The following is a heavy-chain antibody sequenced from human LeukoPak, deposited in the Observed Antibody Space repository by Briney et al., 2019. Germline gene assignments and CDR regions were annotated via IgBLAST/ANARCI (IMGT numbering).Heavy chain of an antibody. D-gene: IGHD2-2*01. CDR1: GSIFTSYW. J-gene: IGHJ4*02. CDR2: IYPGDSDT. Sequence: GASLQISCKGSGSIFTSYWIGWVRQLPGKGLEWMGIIYPGDSDTRYSPSFQGQVTISADKSISTAYLQWSSLKASDTAMYYCARLPVPAAQFDYWGQGTLVTDSS. V-gene: IGHV5-51*01. CDR3: ARLPVPAAQFDY.